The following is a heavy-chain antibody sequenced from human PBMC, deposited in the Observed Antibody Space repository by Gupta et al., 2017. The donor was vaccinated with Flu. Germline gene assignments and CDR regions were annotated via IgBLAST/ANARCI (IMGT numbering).Heavy chain of an antibody. D-gene: IGHD2-15*01. V-gene: IGHV1-69*01. J-gene: IGHJ6*02. CDR1: GGHFSNYA. Sequence: QVQLVQSGAEVKKPGSSVKVSCKTFGGHFSNYAFSWVRQAPGQGLEWMGGIIPIFTTSNYPQKFQGRITFSADEPTSTAYMELSSLRSEDTAVYSCARDLGYCSGNSCPRDYSYYSGMDVWGQGTTVTVSS. CDR2: IIPIFTTS. CDR3: ARDLGYCSGNSCPRDYSYYSGMDV.